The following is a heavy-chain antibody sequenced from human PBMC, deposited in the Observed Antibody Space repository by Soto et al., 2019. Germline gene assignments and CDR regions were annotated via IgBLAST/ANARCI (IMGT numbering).Heavy chain of an antibody. CDR3: ARVKHCTNGVCYRFDP. V-gene: IGHV4-59*01. D-gene: IGHD2-8*01. J-gene: IGHJ5*02. CDR2: IYYSGST. Sequence: QVQLQESGPGLVKPSETLSLTCTVSGGSISSYYWSWIRQPPGKGLEWIGYIYYSGSTNYNPSLKSRVTISVDTSKNQFSLKLSSVTAADTAVYYCARVKHCTNGVCYRFDPWGQGTLVTVSS. CDR1: GGSISSYY.